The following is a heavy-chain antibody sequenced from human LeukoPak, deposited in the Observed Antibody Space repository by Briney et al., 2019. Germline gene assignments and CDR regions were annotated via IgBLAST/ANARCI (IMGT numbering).Heavy chain of an antibody. V-gene: IGHV1-69*06. CDR2: IIPIFGTA. Sequence: ASVKVSCKASGGTFSSYAISWVRQAPGQGLEWMGGIIPIFGTANYAQKFQGRVTITADKYTSTAYMELSSLRSEDTAVYYCAREGNYGSGSYYPAPFDYWGQGTLVTVSS. D-gene: IGHD3-10*01. CDR3: AREGNYGSGSYYPAPFDY. CDR1: GGTFSSYA. J-gene: IGHJ4*02.